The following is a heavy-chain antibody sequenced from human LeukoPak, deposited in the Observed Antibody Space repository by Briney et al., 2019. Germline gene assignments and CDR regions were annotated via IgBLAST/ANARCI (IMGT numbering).Heavy chain of an antibody. J-gene: IGHJ4*02. D-gene: IGHD3-16*01. CDR1: GGSISSSIYY. V-gene: IGHV4-39*01. CDR2: IYYSGST. CDR3: ARHDRGDFDY. Sequence: SETLSLTCTVSGGSISSSIYYWGWIRQPPWKGLEWIGSIYYSGSTYYNPSLKSRVTISVDTSKNQFSLKLSSVTAADTAVYYCARHDRGDFDYWGQGTLVTVSS.